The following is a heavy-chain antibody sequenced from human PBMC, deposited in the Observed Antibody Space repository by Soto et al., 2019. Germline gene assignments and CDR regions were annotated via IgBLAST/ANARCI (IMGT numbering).Heavy chain of an antibody. CDR3: ERCQRFSDLLDP. J-gene: IGHJ5*01. D-gene: IGHD3-3*01. Sequence: SETLSLTCTVTGGAISGYYWTWIRQSAGGGLEWIGRIYSSGSTNYNPSLKSRVTISLDTSMNHFSLRLSSVTAADTAVYYCERCQRFSDLLDPRGQGTLVT. CDR1: GGAISGYY. CDR2: IYSSGST. V-gene: IGHV4-4*07.